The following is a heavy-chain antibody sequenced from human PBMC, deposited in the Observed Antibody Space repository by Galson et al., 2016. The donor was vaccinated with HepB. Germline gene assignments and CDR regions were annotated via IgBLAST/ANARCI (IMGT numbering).Heavy chain of an antibody. V-gene: IGHV3-11*01. CDR3: ARMIPLYSSGWYVRGDGWFDP. D-gene: IGHD6-19*01. CDR2: ISSSGRPI. Sequence: SLRLSCAASGFRFSDYYMSWIRQAPGKGLEWLSYISSSGRPIYYADSVKGRFTISRDNAKNSLYLQMNNLRGEDTAVYYCARMIPLYSSGWYVRGDGWFDPCGQGTLVTVSS. J-gene: IGHJ5*02. CDR1: GFRFSDYY.